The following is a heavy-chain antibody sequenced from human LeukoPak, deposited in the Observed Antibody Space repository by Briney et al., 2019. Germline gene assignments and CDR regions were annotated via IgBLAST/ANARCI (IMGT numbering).Heavy chain of an antibody. J-gene: IGHJ4*02. CDR2: ISGSGDST. Sequence: PGGSLRLSCAASGLIVNNYAMSWVRQAPGRGLEWVSGISGSGDSTYYADSVKGRFTISRDNSKNTLYLQMNSLRAEDTAVYYCARGRYCSRTSCYIDYWGQGTLVTVSS. D-gene: IGHD2-2*02. CDR1: GLIVNNYA. CDR3: ARGRYCSRTSCYIDY. V-gene: IGHV3-23*01.